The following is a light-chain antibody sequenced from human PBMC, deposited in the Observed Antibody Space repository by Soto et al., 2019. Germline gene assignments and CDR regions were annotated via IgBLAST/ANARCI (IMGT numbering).Light chain of an antibody. V-gene: IGKV3-15*01. CDR2: GAS. CDR3: QQYNNWPPWT. J-gene: IGKJ1*01. Sequence: EIVMTQSPATLSVSPGERATVSCGASQSVSSNLAWYQQKPGQAPRLLIYGASTRATGIPARFSGSGSGTEFTLTISSLQSEDFAVYYCQQYNNWPPWTFGQGTKVDIK. CDR1: QSVSSN.